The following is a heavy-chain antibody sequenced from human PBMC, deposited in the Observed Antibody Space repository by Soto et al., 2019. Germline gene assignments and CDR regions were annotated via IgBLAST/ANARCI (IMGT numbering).Heavy chain of an antibody. D-gene: IGHD1-26*01. Sequence: GSLRLSCAASGFTFSNAWMSWVRQAPGKGLEWVGRTKSKTDGGTTDYAAPVKGRFTISRDDSKNTLYLQMNSLKTEDTAVYYCTTIVGDIWRQGTMVTASS. CDR3: TTIVGDI. CDR1: GFTFSNAW. J-gene: IGHJ3*02. V-gene: IGHV3-15*01. CDR2: TKSKTDGGTT.